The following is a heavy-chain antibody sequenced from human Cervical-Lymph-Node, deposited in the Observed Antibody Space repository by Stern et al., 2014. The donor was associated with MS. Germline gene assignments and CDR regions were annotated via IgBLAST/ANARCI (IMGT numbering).Heavy chain of an antibody. D-gene: IGHD4-17*01. CDR2: IYWDDEK. J-gene: IGHJ3*02. Sequence: ESGPTLVKATQPLTLTCTFSGFALRNSGVSGAWIRQPPGKALEWLAVIYWDDEKRYSPSLKSRLSITKDASESQVVLTMTNMDPVDTATYYCTHSLHGDYYDAFDTWGQGTMVTVSS. CDR1: GFALRNSGVS. CDR3: THSLHGDYYDAFDT. V-gene: IGHV2-5*02.